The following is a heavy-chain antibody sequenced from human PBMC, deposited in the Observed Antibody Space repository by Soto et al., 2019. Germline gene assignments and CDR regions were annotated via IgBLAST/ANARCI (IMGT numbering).Heavy chain of an antibody. CDR1: GYTFTRYG. J-gene: IGHJ5*02. D-gene: IGHD1-26*01. CDR2: ISGYSGNT. CDR3: ARARGGGSYANTFDP. V-gene: IGHV1-18*04. Sequence: QVQLVQSGAEVKKPGASVKVSCQTSGYTFTRYGISWVRQAPGPGLGWLGWISGYSGNTTYVQKLQGRVTMTTDTSTSTGYLELRSLRSDDTAVYYCARARGGGSYANTFDPWGQGTLVTVSS.